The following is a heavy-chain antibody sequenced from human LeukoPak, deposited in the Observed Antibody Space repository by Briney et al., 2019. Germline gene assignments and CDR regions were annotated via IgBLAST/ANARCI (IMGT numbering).Heavy chain of an antibody. V-gene: IGHV3-43*02. CDR2: ISADGGSA. Sequence: PGGSLRLSCVASGLNFGESAMHWVRQAPGKGLEWVSIISADGGSAFSADSVKGRFSISRDNSKNSLYLQTDGLRSEDTAMYYCAKESGKFDYWGQGTLVVVSS. CDR1: GLNFGESA. CDR3: AKESGKFDY. J-gene: IGHJ4*02.